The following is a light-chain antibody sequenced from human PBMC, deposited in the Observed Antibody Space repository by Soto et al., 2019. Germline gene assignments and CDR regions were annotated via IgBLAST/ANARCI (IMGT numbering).Light chain of an antibody. CDR2: QDT. V-gene: IGLV3-1*01. CDR3: QAWDTSTVV. CDR1: KLGDKY. Sequence: SYELTQPPSVSVSPGQTASITCSGDKLGDKYASWYQLKPGQSPVLVIYQDTKRPSGIPERFSGSNSGTTATLSISGTQAMDEADYCCQAWDTSTVVFGGGTKLTVL. J-gene: IGLJ2*01.